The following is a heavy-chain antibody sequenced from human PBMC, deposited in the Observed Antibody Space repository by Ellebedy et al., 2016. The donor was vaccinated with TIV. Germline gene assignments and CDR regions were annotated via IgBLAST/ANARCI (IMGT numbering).Heavy chain of an antibody. D-gene: IGHD4-23*01. V-gene: IGHV1-18*01. Sequence: ASVKVSXXASGYTFTTSGITWVRQAPGQGLEWMGWISTNNAKTIYARNLQGRVTMTTDTSTSTADMERRSLKSDDTAVYYCARVPLPGKADYWGQGTLVTVSS. CDR1: GYTFTTSG. CDR2: ISTNNAKT. J-gene: IGHJ4*02. CDR3: ARVPLPGKADY.